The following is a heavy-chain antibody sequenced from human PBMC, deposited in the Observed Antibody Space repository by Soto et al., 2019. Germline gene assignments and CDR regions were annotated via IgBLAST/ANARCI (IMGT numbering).Heavy chain of an antibody. J-gene: IGHJ4*02. D-gene: IGHD6-13*01. CDR2: SDGSST. Sequence: EVQLVESGGGLVQPGGSLRLSCAASGFTFSSYWMHWVRQAPGKGLVWVSRSDGSSTSYADSVKGRFTISRDNAKNMPYLQMNSLRAEDTAVYYCVRTSPVVAAGTREDYWCQGALVSAST. V-gene: IGHV3-74*01. CDR3: VRTSPVVAAGTREDY. CDR1: GFTFSSYW.